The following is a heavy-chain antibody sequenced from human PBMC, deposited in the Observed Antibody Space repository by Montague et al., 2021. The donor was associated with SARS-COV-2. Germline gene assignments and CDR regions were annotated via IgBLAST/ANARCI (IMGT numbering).Heavy chain of an antibody. CDR1: GGSIRSYY. Sequence: SETLSLTCTVSGGSIRSYYWSWIRQPPGKGLEWIGEIYSSGSTNXNPSPKSRVTISMDASKSQFSLKLTSVTAADTAVYYCARHTRGWQPFDFWGQGTLVTVSS. CDR3: ARHTRGWQPFDF. V-gene: IGHV4-59*01. J-gene: IGHJ4*02. D-gene: IGHD6-19*01. CDR2: IYSSGST.